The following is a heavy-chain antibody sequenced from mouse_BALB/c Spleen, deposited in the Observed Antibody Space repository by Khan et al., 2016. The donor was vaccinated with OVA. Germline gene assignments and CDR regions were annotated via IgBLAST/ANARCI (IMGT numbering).Heavy chain of an antibody. CDR2: ISYSGRT. Sequence: EVQLQESGPRLVKPSQSLSLTCTVTGYSITSDYAWNWIRHFPGNKLEWMGYISYSGRTSYNPSLKSRISVTRDTSNNQFFLQLNSVTTEDPATYYWAMGRTYWGQGTRVTVSA. D-gene: IGHD4-1*01. J-gene: IGHJ3*01. CDR3: AMGRTY. V-gene: IGHV3-2*02. CDR1: GYSITSDYA.